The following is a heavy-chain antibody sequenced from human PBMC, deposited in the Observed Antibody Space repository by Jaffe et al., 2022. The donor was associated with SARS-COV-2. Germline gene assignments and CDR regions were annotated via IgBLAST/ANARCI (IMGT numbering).Heavy chain of an antibody. D-gene: IGHD3-22*01. V-gene: IGHV3-15*01. CDR1: GFTFSNAW. J-gene: IGHJ4*02. Sequence: EVQLVESGGGLVKPGGSLRLSCAASGFTFSNAWMSWVRQAPGKGLEWVGRIKSKTDGGTTDYAAPVKGRFTISRDDSKNTLYLQMNSLKTEDTAVYYCGYDSSGYYYGDYFDYWGQGTLVTVSS. CDR3: GYDSSGYYYGDYFDY. CDR2: IKSKTDGGTT.